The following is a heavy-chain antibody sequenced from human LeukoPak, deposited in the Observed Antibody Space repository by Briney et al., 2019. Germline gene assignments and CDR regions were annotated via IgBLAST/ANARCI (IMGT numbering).Heavy chain of an antibody. Sequence: GGSLRLSCAASGFTFSGSAMHWVRQASGKGLEWVGRISSKANSYATAYAASVKGRFTISGDDSKNTTYLQMNSLKTEDTAVYYCTRRARDDYYDRNAFDIWGQGTMVTVSS. V-gene: IGHV3-73*01. CDR2: ISSKANSYAT. CDR3: TRRARDDYYDRNAFDI. CDR1: GFTFSGSA. D-gene: IGHD3-22*01. J-gene: IGHJ3*02.